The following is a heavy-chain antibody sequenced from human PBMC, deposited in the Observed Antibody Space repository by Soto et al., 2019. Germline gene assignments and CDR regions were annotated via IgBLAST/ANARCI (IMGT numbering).Heavy chain of an antibody. CDR1: GGSFSGYY. CDR3: AREDIVVVPAATGVYYYYGMDV. J-gene: IGHJ6*02. Sequence: QVQLQQWGAGLLKPSETLSLTCAVYGGSFSGYYWSGIRKPPGKGLGRVGEINHSGSTNYNPSLKSRVTRSVDTSKNQFSLKLSSVTAADTAVYYCAREDIVVVPAATGVYYYYGMDVWGQGTTVTVSS. CDR2: INHSGST. V-gene: IGHV4-34*01. D-gene: IGHD2-2*01.